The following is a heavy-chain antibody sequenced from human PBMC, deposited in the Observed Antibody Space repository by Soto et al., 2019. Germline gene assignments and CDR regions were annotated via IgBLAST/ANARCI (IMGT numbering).Heavy chain of an antibody. CDR3: ARHGGYSHGQYYYYYGMDV. Sequence: SETLSLTCTVSGGSISSSSYYWGWVRQPPGKGLEWIGSIYYSGSTYYNPSLKSRVTISVDTSKNQFSLKLSSVTAADTAVYYCARHGGYSHGQYYYYYGMDVWGQGTTVTVSS. CDR2: IYYSGST. D-gene: IGHD5-18*01. J-gene: IGHJ6*02. CDR1: GGSISSSSYY. V-gene: IGHV4-39*01.